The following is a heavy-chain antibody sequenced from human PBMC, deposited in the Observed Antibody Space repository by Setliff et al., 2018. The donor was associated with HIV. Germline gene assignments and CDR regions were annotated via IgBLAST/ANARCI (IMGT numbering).Heavy chain of an antibody. D-gene: IGHD6-19*01. CDR1: GFTFSNYC. CDR2: IKEDGSEN. CDR3: ARPPTSYNNGWFERGGFDY. Sequence: GGSLRLSCRASGFTFSNYCMSWVRQAPGKGLEWVATIKEDGSENYYVDSVKGRFTISRDNAKNTLSLQMNTLRAEDTAVYYCARPPTSYNNGWFERGGFDYWGQGTLVTVSS. V-gene: IGHV3-7*01. J-gene: IGHJ4*02.